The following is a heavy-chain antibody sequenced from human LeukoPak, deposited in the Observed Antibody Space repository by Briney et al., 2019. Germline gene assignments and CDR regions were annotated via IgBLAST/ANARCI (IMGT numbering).Heavy chain of an antibody. D-gene: IGHD1-26*01. Sequence: GGSLSLSCAGTGFTISSYAMSWVRQAPGKGLEWVAGLSGSGGSTNYADSVKGRFTISRDTSKNTLYLQMNSLRVEDTAVYYCAKDMTRGGAAIFDYWGQGNLVTVSS. CDR3: AKDMTRGGAAIFDY. CDR1: GFTISSYA. J-gene: IGHJ4*02. CDR2: LSGSGGST. V-gene: IGHV3-23*01.